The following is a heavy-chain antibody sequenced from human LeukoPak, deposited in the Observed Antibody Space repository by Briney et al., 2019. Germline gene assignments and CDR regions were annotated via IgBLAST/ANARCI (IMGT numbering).Heavy chain of an antibody. CDR2: ISKSGDST. D-gene: IGHD6-19*01. V-gene: IGHV3-23*01. J-gene: IGHJ3*02. Sequence: PGGSLRLSCAASGFSFSSYAMSWVRQAPGKGLEWVSAISKSGDSTFYADSGKGRFTISRDNSQNTLYVQMNSLRAEDTAVYYCAKDQGYSSAWYSRDGFDMWGQGTMVTVSS. CDR1: GFSFSSYA. CDR3: AKDQGYSSAWYSRDGFDM.